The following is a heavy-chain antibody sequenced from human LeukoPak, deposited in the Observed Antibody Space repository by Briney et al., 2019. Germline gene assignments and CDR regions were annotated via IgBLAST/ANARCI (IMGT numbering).Heavy chain of an antibody. J-gene: IGHJ4*02. CDR3: ARLRRLADSSGYLDY. CDR2: IYTSGST. D-gene: IGHD3-22*01. CDR1: GGSISSYY. V-gene: IGHV4-4*07. Sequence: SETLSLTCTVSGGSISSYYWGWIRQPAGKGLEWIGRIYTSGSTNYNPSLKSRVTISVDTSKNQFSLKLSSVTAADTAVYYCARLRRLADSSGYLDYWGQGTLVTVSS.